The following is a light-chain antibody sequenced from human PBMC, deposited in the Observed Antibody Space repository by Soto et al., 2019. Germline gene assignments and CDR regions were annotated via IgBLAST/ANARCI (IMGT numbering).Light chain of an antibody. CDR3: QQYSSFPRT. J-gene: IGKJ1*01. CDR2: DAY. Sequence: AIRMTQSPSSFSASTGDRVTITCRASQGISSYLAWYQQKPGKAPKLLIYDAYTLEGGVPSRFSGSGSGTEFSLTITSLQPDDFATFYCQQYSSFPRTFGQGTKVDIK. V-gene: IGKV1-8*01. CDR1: QGISSY.